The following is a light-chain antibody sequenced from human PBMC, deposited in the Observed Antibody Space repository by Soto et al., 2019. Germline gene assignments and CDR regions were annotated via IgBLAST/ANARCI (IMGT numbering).Light chain of an antibody. Sequence: QSVLTQPPSVSGAPGQRVTISCTGSSSNIGENFDVHWYHQLPGTAPKLLIYGNTNRPSGVPDRFSGSKSGASASLAITGLQAEDEADYYCQSYDRSLSGWVFGGGTQLTVL. CDR1: SSNIGENFD. CDR2: GNT. CDR3: QSYDRSLSGWV. J-gene: IGLJ3*02. V-gene: IGLV1-40*01.